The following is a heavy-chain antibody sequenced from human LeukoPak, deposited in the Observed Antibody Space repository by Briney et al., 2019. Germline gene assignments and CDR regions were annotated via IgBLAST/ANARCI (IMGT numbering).Heavy chain of an antibody. CDR1: GGSISSYY. CDR3: ARSFGVLRFLEWLFPGWFDP. J-gene: IGHJ5*02. V-gene: IGHV4-59*01. D-gene: IGHD3-3*01. Sequence: PSETLSLTCTVSGGSISSYYWSWIRQPPGKGQEWIGYIYYSGSTNYNPSLKSRVTISVDTSKNQFSLKLSSVTAADTAVYYCARSFGVLRFLEWLFPGWFDPWGQGTLVTVSS. CDR2: IYYSGST.